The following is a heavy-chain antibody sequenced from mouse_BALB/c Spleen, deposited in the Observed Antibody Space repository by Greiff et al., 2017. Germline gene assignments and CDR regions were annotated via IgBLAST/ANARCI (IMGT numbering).Heavy chain of an antibody. V-gene: IGHV14-4*02. CDR3: KPHYYGSSYAMDY. D-gene: IGHD1-1*01. CDR2: IDPENGDT. J-gene: IGHJ4*01. Sequence: VQLKESGAELVRSGASVKLSCTASGFNIKDYYMHWVKQRPEQGLEWIGWIDPENGDTEYAPKFQGKATMTADTSSNTAYLQLSSLTSEDTAVYYCKPHYYGSSYAMDYWGQGTSVTVSS. CDR1: GFNIKDYY.